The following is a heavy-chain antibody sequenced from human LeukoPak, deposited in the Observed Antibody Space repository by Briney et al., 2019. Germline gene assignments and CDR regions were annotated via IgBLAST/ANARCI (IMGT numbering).Heavy chain of an antibody. D-gene: IGHD3-22*01. CDR2: ISVYNGNT. V-gene: IGHV1-18*01. CDR1: GYTSTNYG. Sequence: ASVKVSCKASGYTSTNYGISWARQAPGQGLEWMGWISVYNGNTNFAQKLQGRVTLTTDTSTGTAYMELRSLRSDDTAVYYCAGYYYDSSGYPRPWFDPWGQGTLVTVSS. J-gene: IGHJ5*02. CDR3: AGYYYDSSGYPRPWFDP.